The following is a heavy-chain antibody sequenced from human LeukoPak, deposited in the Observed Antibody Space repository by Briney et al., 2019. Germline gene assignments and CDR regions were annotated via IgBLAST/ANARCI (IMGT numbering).Heavy chain of an antibody. CDR2: INPNSGGT. J-gene: IGHJ4*02. Sequence: ASVKVSCKASGYTFTCYYMHWVRQAPGQGLEWMGRINPNSGGTNYAQKFQGRANMTRDTSISTAYMELSRLRSDDTAVYHCAREPLDSSSWSYYFDYWGQGTLVTVSS. D-gene: IGHD6-13*01. CDR1: GYTFTCYY. V-gene: IGHV1-2*06. CDR3: AREPLDSSSWSYYFDY.